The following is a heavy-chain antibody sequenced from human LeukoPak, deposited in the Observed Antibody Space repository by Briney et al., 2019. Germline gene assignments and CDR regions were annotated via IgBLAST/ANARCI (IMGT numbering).Heavy chain of an antibody. CDR1: GFTFSSYA. V-gene: IGHV3-23*01. CDR3: AKVPAQYSGYRDDAFDI. J-gene: IGHJ3*02. Sequence: GGSLTLSCAASGFTFSSYAMRWVRQAPGQGLEWVSAISGSGGRTYYADSVKGRFIISRDNSKSTLYLQMNSLRAEDTAVYYCAKVPAQYSGYRDDAFDIWGQGTMVTVSS. CDR2: ISGSGGRT. D-gene: IGHD5-12*01.